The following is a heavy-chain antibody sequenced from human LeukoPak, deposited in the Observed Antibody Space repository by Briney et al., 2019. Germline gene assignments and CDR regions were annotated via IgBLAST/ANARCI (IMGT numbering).Heavy chain of an antibody. CDR3: ARNLNSGNFYYFDY. CDR1: GFTFSNHA. Sequence: GGSLRLSCAASGFTFSNHAMAWVRQPPGKGLEWVSAIRNNGGDTYYADSVKGRFTISRDNSKNTLSLLMNSLRPEDTALYYCARNLNSGNFYYFDYWGQGTLVTVSS. J-gene: IGHJ4*02. CDR2: IRNNGGDT. D-gene: IGHD1-26*01. V-gene: IGHV3-23*01.